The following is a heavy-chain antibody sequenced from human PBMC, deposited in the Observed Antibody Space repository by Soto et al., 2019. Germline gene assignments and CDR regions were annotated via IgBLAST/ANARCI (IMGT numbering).Heavy chain of an antibody. V-gene: IGHV3-7*01. Sequence: VQLVESGGDLAQPGGSLRLSCAASGFTLSNFWVNWVRQAPGKGLEWVANIKQGGIEKNYVDSVKGRFTISRDDTKNSLFLQMNNLRPEDTAVYYCLATTSAFDIWGRGTTVTVSS. CDR3: LATTSAFDI. D-gene: IGHD4-17*01. J-gene: IGHJ3*02. CDR1: GFTLSNFW. CDR2: IKQGGIEK.